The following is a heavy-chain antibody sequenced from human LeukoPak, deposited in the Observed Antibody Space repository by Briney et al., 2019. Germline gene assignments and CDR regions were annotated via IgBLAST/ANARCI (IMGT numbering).Heavy chain of an antibody. V-gene: IGHV1-46*01. J-gene: IGHJ6*02. CDR1: GYTFTSYY. CDR3: AAYCSGGSCYSGWYYYGMDV. D-gene: IGHD2-15*01. Sequence: ASVKVSCKASGYTFTSYYMHWVRQAPGQGLEWMGIINPSGGSTSYAQKFQGRVTMTRDTSTSTVYMELSSLRSEDTAVYYCAAYCSGGSCYSGWYYYGMDVWGQGTTVTVSS. CDR2: INPSGGST.